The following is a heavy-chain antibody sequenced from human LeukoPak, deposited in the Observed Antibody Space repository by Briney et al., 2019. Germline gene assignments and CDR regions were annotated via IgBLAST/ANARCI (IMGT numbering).Heavy chain of an antibody. V-gene: IGHV4-34*01. D-gene: IGHD3-3*01. CDR2: INHSGST. CDR1: GGSFSGYY. Sequence: SETLSLTCAVYGGSFSGYYWSWIRQPPGKGLEWIGEINHSGSTNYNPSLKSRVTISVDTSKNQFSLKLSSVTAADTAVYYCARGQVLRFLVWLLYSRPTSWFDPWGQGTLVTVSP. J-gene: IGHJ5*02. CDR3: ARGQVLRFLVWLLYSRPTSWFDP.